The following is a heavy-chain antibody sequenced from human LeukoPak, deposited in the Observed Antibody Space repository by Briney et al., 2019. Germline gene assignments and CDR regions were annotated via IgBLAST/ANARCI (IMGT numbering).Heavy chain of an antibody. Sequence: PSETLSLTCTVSGGSISSHYWSWIRQPPGKGLEWIGYIYYSGSTNYNPSPKSRVTISVDTSKNQFSLKLSSVTAADTAVYYCARDRDGRGYYFDYWGQGTLVTISS. D-gene: IGHD2-21*02. CDR2: IYYSGST. CDR1: GGSISSHY. J-gene: IGHJ4*02. CDR3: ARDRDGRGYYFDY. V-gene: IGHV4-59*11.